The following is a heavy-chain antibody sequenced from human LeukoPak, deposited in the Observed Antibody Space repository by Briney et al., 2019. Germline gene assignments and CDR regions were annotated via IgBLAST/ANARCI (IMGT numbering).Heavy chain of an antibody. CDR2: ISSSSSYI. Sequence: GGSLRLSCAASGFTFSNAYMNWVRQAPGKGLEWVSSISSSSSYIYYADSVKGRFTISRDNAKNSLYLQMNSLRAEDTAVYYCARAFGIVVVPAATDYWGQGTLVTVSS. V-gene: IGHV3-21*01. CDR1: GFTFSNAY. CDR3: ARAFGIVVVPAATDY. J-gene: IGHJ4*02. D-gene: IGHD2-2*01.